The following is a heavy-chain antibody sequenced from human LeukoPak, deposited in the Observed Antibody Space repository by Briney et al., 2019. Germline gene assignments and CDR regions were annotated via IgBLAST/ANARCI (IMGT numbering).Heavy chain of an antibody. D-gene: IGHD6-19*01. CDR1: GYTFTGYY. CDR2: INPNSGGT. CDR3: ARDHWGAVAGFDY. Sequence: ASVKVSCKASGYTFTGYYMHWVRQAPGQGLEWMGWINPNSGGTNYAQKFQGRVTMTRDTSISTAYMVLSRLRSDDTAVYYCARDHWGAVAGFDYWGQGTLVTVSS. J-gene: IGHJ4*02. V-gene: IGHV1-2*02.